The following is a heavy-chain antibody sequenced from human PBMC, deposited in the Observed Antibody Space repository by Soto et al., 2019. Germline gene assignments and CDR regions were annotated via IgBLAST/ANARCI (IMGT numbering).Heavy chain of an antibody. J-gene: IGHJ1*01. D-gene: IGHD2-15*01. CDR1: GYIFTAYS. V-gene: IGHV1-46*01. Sequence: QVQLEQSGAEVKKPGASVKVSCKASGYIFTAYSMHWVRRAPGQGLQWMGVVNPSGGSTNYAQKFQGRLTLTRDTSRNTFYMDLSSLTPDDTAVYYCAREENCSDGICYSEYFQRWGQGTLVTVSS. CDR3: AREENCSDGICYSEYFQR. CDR2: VNPSGGST.